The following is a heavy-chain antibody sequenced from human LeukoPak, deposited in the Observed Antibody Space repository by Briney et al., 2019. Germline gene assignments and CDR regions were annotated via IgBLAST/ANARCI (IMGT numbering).Heavy chain of an antibody. CDR2: ISSSSSYI. Sequence: GGSLSLSCAASGFTFSSYSMNWVRQAPGKGLEWVSSISSSSSYIYYADSMKGRFTISRNNAKNSLYLQMNSLRAEDTAVDFCAKQRVVPPLAWFDPWGKGTLLPVS. CDR1: GFTFSSYS. V-gene: IGHV3-21*01. D-gene: IGHD6-13*01. J-gene: IGHJ5*02. CDR3: AKQRVVPPLAWFDP.